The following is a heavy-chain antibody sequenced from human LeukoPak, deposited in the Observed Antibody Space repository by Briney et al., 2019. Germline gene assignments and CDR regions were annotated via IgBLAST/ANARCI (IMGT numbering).Heavy chain of an antibody. D-gene: IGHD6-13*01. CDR1: GGTFSNYA. Sequence: ASVKVSCKASGGTFSNYAISWVRQAPGQGLEWMGGIIPIFGTANYAQKFQGRVTITADESTSTAYMELSSLRSKDTAVYYCARDRWGGSSWYVPPDYWGQGTLVTVSS. V-gene: IGHV1-69*13. CDR2: IIPIFGTA. CDR3: ARDRWGGSSWYVPPDY. J-gene: IGHJ4*02.